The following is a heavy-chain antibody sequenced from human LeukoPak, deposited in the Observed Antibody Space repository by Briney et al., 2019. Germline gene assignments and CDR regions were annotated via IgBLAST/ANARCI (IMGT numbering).Heavy chain of an antibody. CDR1: DGSINSYY. V-gene: IGHV4-59*01. D-gene: IGHD1-26*01. J-gene: IGHJ6*02. Sequence: SETLSLTCSVSDGSINSYYWNWIRRPPGKGLEWIGYIHYNGNTNYSPSLKSRVTMSVDTSKNLFSLKVSSVTAADTAVYYCARGRSNYYGMDVWGQGTTVTVSS. CDR3: ARGRSNYYGMDV. CDR2: IHYNGNT.